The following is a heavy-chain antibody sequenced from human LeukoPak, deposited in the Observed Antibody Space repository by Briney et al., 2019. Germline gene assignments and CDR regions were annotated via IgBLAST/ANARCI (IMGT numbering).Heavy chain of an antibody. V-gene: IGHV4-34*01. CDR3: ARGFEYYDFWSGYYPIFDY. CDR2: INHSEST. CDR1: GGSFSGYY. Sequence: SETLSLTCAVYGGSFSGYYWSWIRQPPGKGLEWIGEINHSESTNYNPSLKSRVTISVDTSKNQFSLKLSSVTAADTAVYYCARGFEYYDFWSGYYPIFDYWGQGTLVTVSS. J-gene: IGHJ4*02. D-gene: IGHD3-3*01.